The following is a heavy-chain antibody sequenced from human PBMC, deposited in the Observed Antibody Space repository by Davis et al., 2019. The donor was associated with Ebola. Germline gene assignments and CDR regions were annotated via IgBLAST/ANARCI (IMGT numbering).Heavy chain of an antibody. Sequence: GESLKISCAASGFTFSSYAMSWVRQAPGKGLEWVSTISDSGGNTYYADSLKGRFTISRDNSKNTLYLQMNSLRAEDTAVYYCARGGGNHLSFEYWGQGTLVSVSS. CDR3: ARGGGNHLSFEY. CDR2: ISDSGGNT. D-gene: IGHD1-14*01. V-gene: IGHV3-23*01. CDR1: GFTFSSYA. J-gene: IGHJ4*02.